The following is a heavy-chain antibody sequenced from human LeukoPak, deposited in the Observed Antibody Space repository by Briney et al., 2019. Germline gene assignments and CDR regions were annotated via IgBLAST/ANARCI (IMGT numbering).Heavy chain of an antibody. CDR2: ISGSGGST. Sequence: GGSLRLSCTASGFTFGDYAMSWVRQAPGKGLEWVSAISGSGGSTYYADSVKGRFTISRDNSKNTLYLQMNSLRAEDTAVYYCAKDREGGYCSGGSCYGLLDGIYFDYWGQGTLVTVSS. CDR1: GFTFGDYA. CDR3: AKDREGGYCSGGSCYGLLDGIYFDY. D-gene: IGHD2-15*01. V-gene: IGHV3-23*01. J-gene: IGHJ4*02.